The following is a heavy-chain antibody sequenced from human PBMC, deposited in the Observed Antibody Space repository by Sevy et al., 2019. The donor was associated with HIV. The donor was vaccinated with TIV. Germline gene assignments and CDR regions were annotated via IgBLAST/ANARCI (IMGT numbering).Heavy chain of an antibody. D-gene: IGHD1-26*01. J-gene: IGHJ5*02. CDR2: ISCYNGNT. Sequence: ASVKVSCKASGYTFTSYGISWVRQAPGQGLEWMGWISCYNGNTNYAQKFQGRVTMTTDTPTSTAYMELRSLRSDDTAGFYCARVPSGSYWSWFDPWGQGTLVTVSS. CDR1: GYTFTSYG. CDR3: ARVPSGSYWSWFDP. V-gene: IGHV1-18*01.